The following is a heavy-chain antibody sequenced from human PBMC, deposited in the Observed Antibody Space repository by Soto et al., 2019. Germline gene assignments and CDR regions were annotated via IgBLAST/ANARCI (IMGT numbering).Heavy chain of an antibody. CDR3: ARDLDSGYDSGPYYYGMHV. J-gene: IGHJ6*02. D-gene: IGHD5-12*01. Sequence: ASVKVSCKASGYTFTSYGISWVRQAPGQGREWMGWISAYNGNTNYAQKLQGRVTMTTDTSTSKAYMELRSLRSDDTAVYYCARDLDSGYDSGPYYYGMHVWGQGTTVTVSS. CDR1: GYTFTSYG. CDR2: ISAYNGNT. V-gene: IGHV1-18*04.